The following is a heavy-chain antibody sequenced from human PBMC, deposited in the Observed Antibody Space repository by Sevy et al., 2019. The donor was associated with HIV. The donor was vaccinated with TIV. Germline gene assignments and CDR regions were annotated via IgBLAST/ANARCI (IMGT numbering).Heavy chain of an antibody. CDR1: GFTFSSYS. CDR3: ARQSGYSGYDSIVVVVAATPCFDY. J-gene: IGHJ4*02. D-gene: IGHD2-15*01. Sequence: GGSLRLSCAASGFTFSSYSMNWVRQAPGKGLEWVSYISSSSSTIYYADSVKGRFTISRDNAKNSLYLQMNSLRDEDTAVYYCARQSGYSGYDSIVVVVAATPCFDYWGQGTLVTVSS. CDR2: ISSSSSTI. V-gene: IGHV3-48*02.